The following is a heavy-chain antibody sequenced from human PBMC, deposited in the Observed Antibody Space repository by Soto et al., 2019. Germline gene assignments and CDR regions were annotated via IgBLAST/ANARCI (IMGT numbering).Heavy chain of an antibody. D-gene: IGHD3-9*01. Sequence: SVKVSCKASGGTFSSYAINWVRQAPGQGLEWMGGIIPIFATADYAQKFQGRVTITADESTSTAYMELSSLRSEDTAVYYCATDRRDILTGYLRGGMDVWGQGTTVTVSS. CDR1: GGTFSSYA. J-gene: IGHJ6*02. CDR2: IIPIFATA. V-gene: IGHV1-69*13. CDR3: ATDRRDILTGYLRGGMDV.